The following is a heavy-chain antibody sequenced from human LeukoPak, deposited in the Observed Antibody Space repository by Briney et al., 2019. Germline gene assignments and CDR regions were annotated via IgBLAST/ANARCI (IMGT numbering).Heavy chain of an antibody. Sequence: SETLSLTCAVYGGSFSGYYWSWIRQPPGKGLEWIGEINHSGSTNYNPSLKSRVTISVDTSKNQFSLKLSSVTAADTAVYYCARALLERRLNFYDYVWGSYRYSAFDIWGQGTMVTVSS. CDR1: GGSFSGYY. J-gene: IGHJ3*02. CDR2: INHSGST. CDR3: ARALLERRLNFYDYVWGSYRYSAFDI. D-gene: IGHD3-16*02. V-gene: IGHV4-34*01.